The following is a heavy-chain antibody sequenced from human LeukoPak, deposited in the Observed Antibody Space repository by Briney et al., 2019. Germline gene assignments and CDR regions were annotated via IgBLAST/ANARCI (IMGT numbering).Heavy chain of an antibody. V-gene: IGHV4-39*01. Sequence: SETLSLTCSVSGDSISRSNYYWGWIRQPPGKGLEWIGSIHYTGSTSNNPSLKSRVTLSVDTSKNQFSLKMSSVTATDTAVYYCARRDRYSSGQLDHWGQGILVTVSS. D-gene: IGHD5-12*01. CDR2: IHYTGST. CDR1: GDSISRSNYY. CDR3: ARRDRYSSGQLDH. J-gene: IGHJ4*02.